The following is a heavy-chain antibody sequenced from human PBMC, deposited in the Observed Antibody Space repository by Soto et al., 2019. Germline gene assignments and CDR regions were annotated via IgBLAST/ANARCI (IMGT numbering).Heavy chain of an antibody. CDR1: GGTFSSYA. CDR3: ASRPVDTAMDASYYYYYYGMDV. V-gene: IGHV1-69*01. J-gene: IGHJ6*02. D-gene: IGHD5-18*01. Sequence: QVQLVRSGAEVKKPGSSVKVSCKASGGTFSSYAISWVRQAPGQGLEWMGGIIPIFGTANYAQKFQGRVTITADESTSTAYMELSSLRSEDTAVYYCASRPVDTAMDASYYYYYYGMDVWGQGTTVTVSS. CDR2: IIPIFGTA.